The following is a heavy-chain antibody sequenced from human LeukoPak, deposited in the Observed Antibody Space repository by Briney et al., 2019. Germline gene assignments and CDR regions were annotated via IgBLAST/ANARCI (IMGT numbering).Heavy chain of an antibody. Sequence: SVKVSCKASGYTFTSYGISWVRQAPGQGLEWMGGITPIFGTANYAQKFQGRVTITADESTSTAYMELSSLRSEDTAVYYCARDRPNYYYYMDVWGKGTTVTISS. CDR2: ITPIFGTA. J-gene: IGHJ6*03. CDR1: GYTFTSYG. CDR3: ARDRPNYYYYMDV. V-gene: IGHV1-69*13.